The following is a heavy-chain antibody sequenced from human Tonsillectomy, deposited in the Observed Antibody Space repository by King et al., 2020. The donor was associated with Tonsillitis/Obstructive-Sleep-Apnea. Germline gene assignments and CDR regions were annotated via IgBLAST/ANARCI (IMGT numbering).Heavy chain of an antibody. V-gene: IGHV3-23*04. CDR3: AKVAGSYYYDSSGYSTGGGFDY. CDR2: ISGSGGSI. Sequence: VQLVESGGGLVQPGGSLRLSCAASGFTFSSYAMSWVRQAPGKELEWVSAISGSGGSIYHADSVKGRFTIPRDNSKNTLYLQMNSLRAEDTAVYYCAKVAGSYYYDSSGYSTGGGFDYWGQGTLVTVSS. D-gene: IGHD3-22*01. J-gene: IGHJ4*02. CDR1: GFTFSSYA.